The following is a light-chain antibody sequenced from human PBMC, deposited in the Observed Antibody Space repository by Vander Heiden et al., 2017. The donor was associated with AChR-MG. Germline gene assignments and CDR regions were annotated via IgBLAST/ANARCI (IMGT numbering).Light chain of an antibody. J-gene: IGLJ2*01. CDR1: KLGYKY. CDR3: QAWDSSNVV. Sequence: SYELTQPPSVSVSPGQTASITCSGDKLGYKYACWYQQKPGQSPVLVIDQGSKRPSGIPERFSGYNSGNTATLTISGTQAMDEADYYCQAWDSSNVVFGGGTKLTVL. CDR2: QGS. V-gene: IGLV3-1*01.